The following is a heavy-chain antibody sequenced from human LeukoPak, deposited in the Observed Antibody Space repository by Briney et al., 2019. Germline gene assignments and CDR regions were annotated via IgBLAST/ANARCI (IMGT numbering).Heavy chain of an antibody. V-gene: IGHV4-59*01. CDR1: GGSISSYY. Sequence: SETLSLTCTVSGGSISSYYWSWIRQPPGKGLEWIGYIYYSGSTNYNPSLKSRVTISVDTSKNQFSLKLSSVTAADTAVYYCARDRLAYSSGWYLVPADAYYYYGMDVWGQGTTVTVSS. D-gene: IGHD6-19*01. CDR3: ARDRLAYSSGWYLVPADAYYYYGMDV. J-gene: IGHJ6*02. CDR2: IYYSGST.